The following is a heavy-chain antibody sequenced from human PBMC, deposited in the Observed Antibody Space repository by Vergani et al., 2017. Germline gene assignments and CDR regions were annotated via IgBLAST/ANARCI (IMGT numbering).Heavy chain of an antibody. CDR2: IYTSGST. Sequence: QVQLQESGPGLVKPSQTLSLTCTVSGGSISSGSYYWSWIRQPAGKGLEWIGRIYTSGSTNYNPSLKSRVTISVDTSKNQFSLKLSSVTAADTAVYYCARGLAYYYDSSGYIDYWGQGPLVTVSS. CDR3: ARGLAYYYDSSGYIDY. J-gene: IGHJ4*02. V-gene: IGHV4-61*02. D-gene: IGHD3-22*01. CDR1: GGSISSGSYY.